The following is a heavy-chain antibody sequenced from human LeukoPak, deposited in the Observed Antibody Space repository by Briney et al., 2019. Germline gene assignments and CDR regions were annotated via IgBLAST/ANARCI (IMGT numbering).Heavy chain of an antibody. Sequence: KSSETLSLTCAVYGGSFSGYYWSWIRQPPGKGLEWIGYIYYSGSTNYNPSLKSRVTISVDTSKNQFSLKLSSVTAADTAVYYCARDVTTYGGTNRSGFDPWGQGTLVTVSS. D-gene: IGHD1-14*01. CDR1: GGSFSGYY. J-gene: IGHJ5*02. CDR3: ARDVTTYGGTNRSGFDP. V-gene: IGHV4-59*01. CDR2: IYYSGST.